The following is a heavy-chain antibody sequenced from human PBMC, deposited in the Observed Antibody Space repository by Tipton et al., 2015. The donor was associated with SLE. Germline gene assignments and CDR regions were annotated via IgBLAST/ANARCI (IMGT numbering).Heavy chain of an antibody. V-gene: IGHV4-39*07. Sequence: TLSLTCTVSGGSISSSSYQWAWIRQSPGKGLEWIGNIYYSGSTFSNPSLKSRLTVSVDTSKNQFSLKLSSVTAADTAVYYCARGSSSWKGSYYYYYMDVWGKGTTVTVSS. CDR3: ARGSSSWKGSYYYYYMDV. D-gene: IGHD6-13*01. CDR2: IYYSGST. CDR1: GGSISSSSYQ. J-gene: IGHJ6*03.